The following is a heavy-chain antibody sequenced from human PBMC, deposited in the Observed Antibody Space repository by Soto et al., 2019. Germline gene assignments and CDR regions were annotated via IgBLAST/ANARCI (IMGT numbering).Heavy chain of an antibody. J-gene: IGHJ6*02. CDR1: GFTWGDYA. D-gene: IGHD1-26*01. CDR2: IRSKAYGGTA. V-gene: IGHV3-49*04. Sequence: GGSLRLSCTGSGFTWGDYAMNWVRQAPGKGLEWVGFIRSKAYGGTAEYAASVKGRFTILRDDSKTIASLQMNSLKTEDTPVFYCARSLLNGMDVWGQGTTVTVSS. CDR3: ARSLLNGMDV.